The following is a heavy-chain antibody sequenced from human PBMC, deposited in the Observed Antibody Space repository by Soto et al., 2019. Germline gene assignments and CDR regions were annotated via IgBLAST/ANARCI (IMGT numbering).Heavy chain of an antibody. CDR1: GDSVSSNSAA. V-gene: IGHV6-1*01. J-gene: IGHJ4*02. CDR3: ARQGVGYLGLYYFDY. Sequence: SQTLSLTCAISGDSVSSNSAAWNWIRQSPSRGLEWLGRTYYRSRWNNDYAVSVKSRITINPDTSKNQLSLELTSVTAADTAVYYCARQGVGYLGLYYFDYWGQGTLVTVSS. D-gene: IGHD5-18*01. CDR2: TYYRSRWNN.